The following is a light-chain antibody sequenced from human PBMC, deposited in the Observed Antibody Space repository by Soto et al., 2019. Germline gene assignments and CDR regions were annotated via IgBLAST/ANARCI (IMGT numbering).Light chain of an antibody. CDR1: QSFSNY. CDR3: QQRGT. CDR2: VAS. J-gene: IGKJ5*01. V-gene: IGKV3-11*01. Sequence: EIVLPQSPATLSLSPGERDTLSCRASQSFSNYLAWYQQKPGKAPRLLISVASNRDNGIPARFSGSGSGTDFTLTISSLESEDFAVHYCQQRGTVGKGTRVEI.